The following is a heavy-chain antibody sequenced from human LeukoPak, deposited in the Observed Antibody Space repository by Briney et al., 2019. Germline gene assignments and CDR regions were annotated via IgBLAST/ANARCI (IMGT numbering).Heavy chain of an antibody. CDR2: IWYDGSNK. CDR1: GFTFSSYG. CDR3: AKDVRRSCEYFQH. D-gene: IGHD2-15*01. J-gene: IGHJ1*01. Sequence: GGSLRLSCAASGFTFSSYGMHWVRQAPGKGLEWVAVIWYDGSNKYYADSVKGRFTISRDNSKNTLYLQMNSLRAEDTAVYYCAKDVRRSCEYFQHWGQGTLVTVSS. V-gene: IGHV3-33*06.